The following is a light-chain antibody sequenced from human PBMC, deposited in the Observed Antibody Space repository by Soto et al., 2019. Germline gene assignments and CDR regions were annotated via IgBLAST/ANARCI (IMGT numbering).Light chain of an antibody. CDR1: QSLLHSDGSTY. Sequence: VVLTQSPLSLPVTLGQPASISCRSSQSLLHSDGSTYLTWFQQRPGQSPRRLIYKISNRESGVPDRFSGSGSGTDFTLKISRVEAEDVGVYYCMQGTQWPWTFGQGTKVEIK. CDR3: MQGTQWPWT. CDR2: KIS. V-gene: IGKV2-30*02. J-gene: IGKJ1*01.